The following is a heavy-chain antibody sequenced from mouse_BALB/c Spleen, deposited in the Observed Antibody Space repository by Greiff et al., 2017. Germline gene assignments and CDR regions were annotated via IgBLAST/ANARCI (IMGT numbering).Heavy chain of an antibody. CDR2: IWGDGST. Sequence: QVQLKESGPSLVAPSQSLSITCTVSGFSLTGYGVNWVRQPPGKGLEWLGMIWGDGSTDYNSALKSRLSISKDNSKSQVFLKMNSLQTDDTARYYCARERGPYCGSSYGYYAMDYWGQGTSVTVSS. D-gene: IGHD1-1*01. V-gene: IGHV2-6-7*01. CDR3: ARERGPYCGSSYGYYAMDY. CDR1: GFSLTGYG. J-gene: IGHJ4*01.